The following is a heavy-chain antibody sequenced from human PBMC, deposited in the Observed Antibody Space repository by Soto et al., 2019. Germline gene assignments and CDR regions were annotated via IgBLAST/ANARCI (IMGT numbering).Heavy chain of an antibody. CDR3: ASRGGLAYFDY. CDR1: GGSISSSNW. CDR2: FHHTGST. D-gene: IGHD3-3*01. V-gene: IGHV4-4*02. Sequence: QVQLQESGPGLVKPLGTLSLTCGVSGGSISSSNWWSWVRQPPGKGLEWIGEFHHTGSTNYNPSRTSRVPIPLDKAQNQFSPKLTSVPAVDTAVYYCASRGGLAYFDYWGQGTLVTVSS. J-gene: IGHJ4*02.